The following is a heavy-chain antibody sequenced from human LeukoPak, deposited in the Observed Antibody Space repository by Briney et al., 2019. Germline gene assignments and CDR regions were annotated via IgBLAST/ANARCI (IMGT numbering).Heavy chain of an antibody. CDR3: ARDVNYYDSSGYYPINYFDY. CDR1: EFTFSSYS. J-gene: IGHJ4*02. V-gene: IGHV3-21*01. Sequence: GGSLRLSCAASEFTFSSYSMNWVRQAPGKGLEWVSSISSSSSYIYYADSVKGRFTISRDNAKNSLYLQMNSLRAEDTAVYYCARDVNYYDSSGYYPINYFDYWGQGTLVTVSS. D-gene: IGHD3-22*01. CDR2: ISSSSSYI.